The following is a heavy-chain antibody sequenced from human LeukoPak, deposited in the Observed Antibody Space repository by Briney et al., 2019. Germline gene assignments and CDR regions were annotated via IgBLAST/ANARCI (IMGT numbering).Heavy chain of an antibody. CDR3: ARDRTSVVSDI. CDR1: RYTFTDYY. J-gene: IGHJ3*02. D-gene: IGHD4-23*01. V-gene: IGHV1-2*02. Sequence: GSVRVSCKASRYTFTDYYMHWVRPAPGQGLEMMGWINPKSGGTNYAPKFRGRVTMTRDTSINTVYMELSSLRSDDTAMYYCARDRTSVVSDIWGQGTMVPVSS. CDR2: INPKSGGT.